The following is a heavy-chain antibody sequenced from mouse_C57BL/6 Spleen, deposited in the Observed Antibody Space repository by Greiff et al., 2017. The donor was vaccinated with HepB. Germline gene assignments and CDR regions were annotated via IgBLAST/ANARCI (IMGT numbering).Heavy chain of an antibody. CDR2: ISSGSSTI. V-gene: IGHV5-17*01. CDR3: ARHNYGSSYAYAMDY. J-gene: IGHJ4*01. Sequence: EVQVVESGGGLVKPGGSLKLSCAASGFTFSDYGMHWVRQAPEKGLEWVAYISSGSSTIYYADTVKGRFTISRDNAKNTLFLQMTSLRSEDTAMYYCARHNYGSSYAYAMDYWGQGTSVTVSS. CDR1: GFTFSDYG. D-gene: IGHD1-1*01.